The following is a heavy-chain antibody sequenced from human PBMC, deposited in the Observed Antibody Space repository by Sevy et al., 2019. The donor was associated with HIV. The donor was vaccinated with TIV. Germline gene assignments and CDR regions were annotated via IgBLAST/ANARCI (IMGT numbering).Heavy chain of an antibody. CDR3: ARDVGRYCSSTSCSRYYYYGMDV. D-gene: IGHD2-2*01. J-gene: IGHJ6*02. Sequence: ASVKVSCKASGYTFTGYYMHWVRQAPGQGLEWMGWINPNSGGTNYAQKFQGRVTMTRDTSISPAYMELSRLRSDDTAVYYCARDVGRYCSSTSCSRYYYYGMDVWGQGTTVTVSS. CDR1: GYTFTGYY. CDR2: INPNSGGT. V-gene: IGHV1-2*02.